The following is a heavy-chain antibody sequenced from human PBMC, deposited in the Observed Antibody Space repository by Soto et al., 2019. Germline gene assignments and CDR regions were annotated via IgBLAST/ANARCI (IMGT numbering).Heavy chain of an antibody. J-gene: IGHJ4*02. D-gene: IGHD6-6*01. Sequence: GGSLRLSCEASGFTFSSYAMSWVRQAPGKGLEWVSAISGSGGSTYYADSVKGRFTISRDNSKNTLYLQMNSLRAEDPAVYSCAKDFGLIRQLARDYWGQGTLVTVSS. CDR1: GFTFSSYA. CDR3: AKDFGLIRQLARDY. V-gene: IGHV3-23*01. CDR2: ISGSGGST.